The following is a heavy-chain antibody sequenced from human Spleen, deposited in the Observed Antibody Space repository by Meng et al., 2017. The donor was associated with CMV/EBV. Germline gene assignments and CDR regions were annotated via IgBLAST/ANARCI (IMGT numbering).Heavy chain of an antibody. CDR2: ISGSGAST. D-gene: IGHD3-3*01. J-gene: IGHJ6*02. Sequence: GESLKISCAASGFTFSSYAMSWVRQAPGKGLEWVSTISGSGASTYYADSVRGRFTISRDNSKSTLYLQMNSLRDEDTAIYYCAKPWRENDFWHYYYHGMNVWGHGTTVTVSS. V-gene: IGHV3-23*01. CDR3: AKPWRENDFWHYYYHGMNV. CDR1: GFTFSSYA.